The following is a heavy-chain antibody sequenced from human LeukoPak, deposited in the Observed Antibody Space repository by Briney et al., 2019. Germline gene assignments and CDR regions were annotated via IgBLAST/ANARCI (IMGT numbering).Heavy chain of an antibody. V-gene: IGHV4-61*01. D-gene: IGHD2-15*01. CDR3: ARGGMVAATFVGSLIDY. CDR1: GGSVSSGSYY. CDR2: INHSGST. J-gene: IGHJ4*02. Sequence: PSETLSLTCTVSGGSVSSGSYYWSWIRQPPGKGLEWIGEINHSGSTNYNPSLKSRVTISVDTSKNQFSLKLSSVTAADTAVYYCARGGMVAATFVGSLIDYWGQGTLVTVSS.